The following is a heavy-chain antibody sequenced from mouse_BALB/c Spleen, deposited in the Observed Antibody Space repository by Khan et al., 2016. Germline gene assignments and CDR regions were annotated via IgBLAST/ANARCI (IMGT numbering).Heavy chain of an antibody. CDR2: IYPGDGDT. CDR3: ASYYGSSYDYFGY. D-gene: IGHD1-1*01. CDR1: GYTFTSYW. J-gene: IGHJ2*01. Sequence: QVQLQQSGAELARPGASVKLSCKASGYTFTSYWMQWVKQRPGQGLEWMGSIYPGDGDTRYTQKFKGKATLTADKSSSTAYMQLSSLASEDSAVYYCASYYGSSYDYFGYWGQGTTLTVSS. V-gene: IGHV1-87*01.